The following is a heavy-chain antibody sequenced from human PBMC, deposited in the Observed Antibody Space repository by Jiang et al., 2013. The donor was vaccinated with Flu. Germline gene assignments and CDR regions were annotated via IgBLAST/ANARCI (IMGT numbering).Heavy chain of an antibody. CDR3: TGGSFSFRFDF. Sequence: LLKPSETLSLTCTVAGGSISLPTGVGSGQAPGKGPEWIGYVYMSGSTNYNPSLKSRVAISIDTSKNQFSLSLTSVTAEDTATYYCTGGSFSFRFDFWGQGALVTVSS. V-gene: IGHV4-4*08. CDR2: VYMSGST. CDR1: GGSISLPT. J-gene: IGHJ4*02. D-gene: IGHD1-26*01.